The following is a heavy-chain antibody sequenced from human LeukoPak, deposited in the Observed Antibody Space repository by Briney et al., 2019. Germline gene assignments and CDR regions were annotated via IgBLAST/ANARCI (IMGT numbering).Heavy chain of an antibody. CDR1: GFTLSSYA. CDR2: ISVSGNT. J-gene: IGHJ4*02. CDR3: ANENENYYDSSGLNY. Sequence: GGSLRLSCAASGFTLSSYAMSWVRQGPGKGLEWVSAISVSGNTYHADSVKGRFTISRDSSKNTLYLQMNSLRAEDTAVYYCANENENYYDSSGLNYWGQGTLVTVSS. D-gene: IGHD3-22*01. V-gene: IGHV3-23*01.